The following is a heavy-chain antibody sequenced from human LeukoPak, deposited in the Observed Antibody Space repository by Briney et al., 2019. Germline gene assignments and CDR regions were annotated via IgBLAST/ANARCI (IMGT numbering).Heavy chain of an antibody. CDR3: ARDFKGYSSSLSDYYYMDV. J-gene: IGHJ6*03. CDR1: GGTCSSYA. D-gene: IGHD6-6*01. V-gene: IGHV1-69*05. CDR2: IIPIFGTA. Sequence: SVKVSCKASGGTCSSYAISWVRQAPGQGLEWMGGIIPIFGTANYAQKFQGRVTITTDESTSTAYMELSSLRSEDTAVYYCARDFKGYSSSLSDYYYMDVWGKGTTVTVSS.